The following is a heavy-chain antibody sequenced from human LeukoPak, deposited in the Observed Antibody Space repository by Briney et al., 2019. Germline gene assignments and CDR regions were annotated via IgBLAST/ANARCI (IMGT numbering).Heavy chain of an antibody. CDR2: ISGSGGST. CDR3: AKFRGYSYGPIGY. V-gene: IGHV3-23*01. J-gene: IGHJ4*02. D-gene: IGHD5-18*01. Sequence: GGSLRLSCAASGFTFSRYWMSWVRQAPGKGLEWVSAISGSGGSTFYADSVKGRFTISRDNSKNTLYLQMNSLRAEDTAVYYCAKFRGYSYGPIGYWGQGTLVTVSS. CDR1: GFTFSRYW.